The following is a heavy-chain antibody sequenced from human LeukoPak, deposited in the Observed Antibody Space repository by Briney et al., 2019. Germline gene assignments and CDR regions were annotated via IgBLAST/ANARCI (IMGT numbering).Heavy chain of an antibody. V-gene: IGHV1-24*01. CDR2: FDPEDGET. J-gene: IGHJ4*02. CDR3: ATPHHQPYNWNYLGC. CDR1: GYTFTDHY. Sequence: ASVKVSCKASGYTFTDHYIHWVRQAPGKGLEWMGGFDPEDGETIYAQKFQGRVTMTEDTSTDTAYMELSSLRSEDTAVYYCATPHHQPYNWNYLGCWGQGTLVTVSS. D-gene: IGHD1-7*01.